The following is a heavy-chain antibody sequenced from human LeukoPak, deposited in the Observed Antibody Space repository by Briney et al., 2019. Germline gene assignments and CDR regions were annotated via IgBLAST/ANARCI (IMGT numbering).Heavy chain of an antibody. CDR3: TRVGYIDEGIDY. Sequence: PGGSLRLSCAASGFTFSSYWMSWVRQAPGKGLEWVAYIKQDGSEKYFVDSVKGRFTISRDNAKNSLYLQMNSLRAEDTAIYYCTRVGYIDEGIDYWGQGTLVTVSS. CDR1: GFTFSSYW. D-gene: IGHD5-24*01. CDR2: IKQDGSEK. J-gene: IGHJ4*02. V-gene: IGHV3-7*04.